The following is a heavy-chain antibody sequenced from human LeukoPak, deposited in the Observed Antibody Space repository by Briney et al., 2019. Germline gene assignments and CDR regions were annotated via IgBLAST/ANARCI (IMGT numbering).Heavy chain of an antibody. D-gene: IGHD3-16*01. CDR1: GFTFSDYY. Sequence: GGSLRLSCAASGFTFSDYYMSWIRQAPGKGLEWVSYISSSSSTIYYADSVKGRFTISRDDAKNSLYLQLNSLRAEDTAVYYCVRDLGRVWGYYGYWGQGTLVTVSS. CDR3: VRDLGRVWGYYGY. V-gene: IGHV3-11*04. J-gene: IGHJ4*02. CDR2: ISSSSSTI.